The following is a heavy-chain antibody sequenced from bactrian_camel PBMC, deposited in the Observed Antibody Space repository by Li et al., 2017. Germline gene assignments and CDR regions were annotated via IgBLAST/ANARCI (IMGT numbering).Heavy chain of an antibody. D-gene: IGHD5*01. J-gene: IGHJ6*01. CDR2: IDSDGRT. CDR1: GYSTYC. V-gene: IGHV3S53*01. Sequence: HVQLVESGGGSVQAGGSLRLSCEASGYSTYCMGWFRQAPGKEREGVAAIDSDGRTSYADSVKGRFTISQDNAKNTLYLQMNSPKPEDTGTYYCQASLGKTFCSEAYFAGRIRPIFGFSGHGTQVTVS. CDR3: QASLGKTFCSEAYFAGRIRPIFGF.